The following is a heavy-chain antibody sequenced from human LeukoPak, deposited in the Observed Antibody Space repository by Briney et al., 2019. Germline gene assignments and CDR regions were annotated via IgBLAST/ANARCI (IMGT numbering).Heavy chain of an antibody. Sequence: ASVKVSCKASGYTFTGYYMHWVRQAPGQGREGMGWINPNSGGTNYAQKFQGRVIMTRDTSISTTYMELSRLRSDDRSGYYCARNTRLSLTGPIFDYWGQGTLVTVSS. D-gene: IGHD3-9*01. CDR3: ARNTRLSLTGPIFDY. V-gene: IGHV1-2*02. CDR1: GYTFTGYY. J-gene: IGHJ4*02. CDR2: INPNSGGT.